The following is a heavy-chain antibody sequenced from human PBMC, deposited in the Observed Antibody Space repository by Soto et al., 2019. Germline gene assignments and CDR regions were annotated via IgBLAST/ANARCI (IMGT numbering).Heavy chain of an antibody. J-gene: IGHJ4*02. CDR3: ARDLAYCASGSCYAKWGS. CDR2: MYYSGT. D-gene: IGHD2-15*01. Sequence: SETLSLTCTVSGGTITSDDYHWTWIRQPPGKGLEWIGFMYYSGTYYNPSLRGRVTISVDTSKNEFSLKLSSVTAADTAVYYCARDLAYCASGSCYAKWGSWGQGTLVTVSS. V-gene: IGHV4-30-4*01. CDR1: GGTITSDDYH.